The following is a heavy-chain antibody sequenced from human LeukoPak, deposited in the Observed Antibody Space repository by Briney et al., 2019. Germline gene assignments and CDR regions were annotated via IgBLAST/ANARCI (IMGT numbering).Heavy chain of an antibody. D-gene: IGHD3-3*01. CDR2: IYYSGST. J-gene: IGHJ5*02. CDR1: GGSISSSSYY. CDR3: ARHRTIFGVVIIWFDP. Sequence: PSETLSLTCTVSGGSISSSSYYWGWIRRPPGKGLEWIGSIYYSGSTYYNPSLKSRVTISVDTSKNQFSLKLSSVTAADTAVYYCARHRTIFGVVIIWFDPWGQGTLVTVSS. V-gene: IGHV4-39*01.